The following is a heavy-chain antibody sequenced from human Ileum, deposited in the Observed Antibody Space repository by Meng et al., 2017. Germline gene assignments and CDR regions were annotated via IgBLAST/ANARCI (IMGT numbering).Heavy chain of an antibody. CDR2: IYWDYDK. CDR1: GFSLSTTGVG. V-gene: IGHV2-5*02. J-gene: IGHJ5*02. D-gene: IGHD1-1*01. Sequence: QITLKESGPTLAQPTQTLTLTCTFSGFSLSTTGVGVGWIRQPPGKALECLALIYWDYDKRYNPSLRNRVTITKDTSKNQVVLTMTNMDPVDTATYYCAHRLAYRNDYNVGWFDPWGQGTLVTVSS. CDR3: AHRLAYRNDYNVGWFDP.